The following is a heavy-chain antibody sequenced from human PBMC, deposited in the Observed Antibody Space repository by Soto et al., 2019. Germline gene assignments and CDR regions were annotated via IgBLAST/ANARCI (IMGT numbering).Heavy chain of an antibody. V-gene: IGHV3-15*01. CDR2: FKSKGDGGAA. D-gene: IGHD6-19*01. CDR3: TTEMRHTSGWYGAFDI. J-gene: IGHJ3*02. CDR1: GFTFSSAW. Sequence: GGSLRLSCAASGFTFSSAWMSWVRQAPGKGLEWVGRFKSKGDGGAADYPAPVKGRFTISRDESKNTVYLQMNSLNTEDTAVYFCTTEMRHTSGWYGAFDIWGQGTTVTVSS.